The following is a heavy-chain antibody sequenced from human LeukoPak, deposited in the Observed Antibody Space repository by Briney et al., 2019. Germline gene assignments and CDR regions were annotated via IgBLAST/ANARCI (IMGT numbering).Heavy chain of an antibody. Sequence: SETLSLTCAVSSGSISGGGYSWSWIRQPPGKGLEWIGYIYHTGSTYYNPSLKSRVSISVDRSKKQFSLKLSSVTAADTAVYYCARDLHYYDTSGHYYYGMDVWGQGTTVTVSS. CDR3: ARDLHYYDTSGHYYYGMDV. CDR1: SGSISGGGYS. CDR2: IYHTGST. V-gene: IGHV4-30-2*01. D-gene: IGHD3-22*01. J-gene: IGHJ6*02.